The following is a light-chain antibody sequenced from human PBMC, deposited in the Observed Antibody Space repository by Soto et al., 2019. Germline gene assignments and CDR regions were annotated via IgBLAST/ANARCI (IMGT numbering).Light chain of an antibody. J-gene: IGKJ4*01. CDR2: GAS. Sequence: EIVLTQSPGTLSLSPGERATLSCRASQSVSSNLAWYQQKPGQAPRLLIYGASSRATGIPDRFSGSGSGTDFTLTISRLEPEDFAVYYCQQYGSSPRVTFGGGTKVDIK. V-gene: IGKV3-20*01. CDR3: QQYGSSPRVT. CDR1: QSVSSN.